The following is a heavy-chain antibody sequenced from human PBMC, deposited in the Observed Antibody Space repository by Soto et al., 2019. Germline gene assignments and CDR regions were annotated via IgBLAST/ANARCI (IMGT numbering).Heavy chain of an antibody. V-gene: IGHV1-18*01. Sequence: QVQLVQSGAEVKKPGASVKVSCKASGYTFTDYGITWVRQAPGQGLQWMGWINSYNGVTNNAHSFQGRVSMTTDTSTITAYLELSSLRSDDTAVYYGARDRYNRGSFDYWGQGSLVTVSS. D-gene: IGHD1-1*01. CDR2: INSYNGVT. J-gene: IGHJ4*02. CDR3: ARDRYNRGSFDY. CDR1: GYTFTDYG.